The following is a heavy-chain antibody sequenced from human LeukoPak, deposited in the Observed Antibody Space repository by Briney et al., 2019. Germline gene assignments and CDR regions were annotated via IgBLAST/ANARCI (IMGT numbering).Heavy chain of an antibody. CDR1: GYSINSGYY. CDR3: ARQGYCSSTGCYKGGGSYFDY. V-gene: IGHV4-38-2*01. Sequence: PSETLSLTCAVSGYSINSGYYWGCIRQPPGKGLEWIGSIYRSGSTYYDPSLKSRVTISVDTSKNQFSLKLSSVTAADTAVYYCARQGYCSSTGCYKGGGSYFDYWGQGTLVTVSS. CDR2: IYRSGST. J-gene: IGHJ4*02. D-gene: IGHD2-2*02.